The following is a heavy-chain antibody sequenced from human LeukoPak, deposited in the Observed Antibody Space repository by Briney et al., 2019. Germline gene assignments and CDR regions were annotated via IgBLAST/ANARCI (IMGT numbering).Heavy chain of an antibody. D-gene: IGHD6-19*01. CDR3: ARVPYSSGWYFDY. J-gene: IGHJ4*02. Sequence: GSLRLSCAASGFXVSSNYMSWVRQVPGKGLEWVSVIYSGGSTYYADSVKGRFTISRDNSKNTLYLQMNRLRGEDTAVYYCARVPYSSGWYFDYWGQGTLVTVSS. CDR1: GFXVSSNY. V-gene: IGHV3-53*01. CDR2: IYSGGST.